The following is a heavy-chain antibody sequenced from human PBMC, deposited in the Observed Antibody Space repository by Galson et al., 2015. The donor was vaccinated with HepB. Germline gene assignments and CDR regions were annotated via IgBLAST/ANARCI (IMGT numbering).Heavy chain of an antibody. CDR1: GYTFTSYG. Sequence: SVKVSCKASGYTFTSYGISWVRQAPGQGLEWMGWISVHNGNTKYAQNLQGRVTMTTDTSTSTAYMELKSLRSDDTAVYYCARGRPYDDFWSGSPYYLDYWGQGTLVTVSS. CDR2: ISVHNGNT. D-gene: IGHD3-3*01. CDR3: ARGRPYDDFWSGSPYYLDY. V-gene: IGHV1-18*01. J-gene: IGHJ4*02.